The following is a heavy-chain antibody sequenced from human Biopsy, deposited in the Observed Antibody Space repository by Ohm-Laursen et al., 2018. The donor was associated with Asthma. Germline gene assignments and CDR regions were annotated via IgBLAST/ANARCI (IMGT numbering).Heavy chain of an antibody. CDR2: INSVFGTT. D-gene: IGHD2-2*01. Sequence: SVKVSCKSLGGTFNTYVIGWVRQAPGQGLEWMGGINSVFGTTTYPQKFQDRVTITADDSTSTVYMELSSLRSEDTAVYYCVRKAGSCISRTCYSLDFWGQGTLVTVSS. CDR1: GGTFNTYV. V-gene: IGHV1-69*01. J-gene: IGHJ4*02. CDR3: VRKAGSCISRTCYSLDF.